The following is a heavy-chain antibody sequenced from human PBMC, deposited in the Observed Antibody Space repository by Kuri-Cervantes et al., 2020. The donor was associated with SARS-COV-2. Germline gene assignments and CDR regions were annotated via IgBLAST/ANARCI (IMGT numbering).Heavy chain of an antibody. Sequence: SQTLSLTCAVYGGSFSGYYWTWIRQSPGKGLEWIGEVNHRGDTNYNPSLMGRVFISVDKSNSQFSLRLTSVTAADTAVYHCARAYGLLRYIYYMDVWGKGTTVTVSS. CDR3: ARAYGLLRYIYYMDV. CDR2: VNHRGDT. CDR1: GGSFSGYY. V-gene: IGHV4-34*01. D-gene: IGHD3-9*01. J-gene: IGHJ6*04.